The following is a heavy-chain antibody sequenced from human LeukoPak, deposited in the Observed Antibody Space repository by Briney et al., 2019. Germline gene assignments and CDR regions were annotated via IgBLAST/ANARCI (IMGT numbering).Heavy chain of an antibody. D-gene: IGHD5-12*01. CDR1: GGSISSSSYY. CDR3: ARVDSLTTWIQH. Sequence: SETLSLTCTVSGGSISSSSYYWDWIRQPPGKGLEWIGSIYYSGSTYYNPSLKSRVTISVDTSKNQFSLKLSSVTAADTAVYYCARVDSLTTWIQHWGQGTLVTVSS. V-gene: IGHV4-39*07. J-gene: IGHJ1*01. CDR2: IYYSGST.